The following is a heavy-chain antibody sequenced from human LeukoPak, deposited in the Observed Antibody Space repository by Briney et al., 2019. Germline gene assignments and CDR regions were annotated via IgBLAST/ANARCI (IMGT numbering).Heavy chain of an antibody. Sequence: GGSLRLSCAASGFTFSSYGMHWVRQAPGKGLEWVAFIRYDGSNKYYADSVKGRFTISRDNAKNSLYLQMNSLRAEDTAVYYCARDEYYYDSSGYYFPGGLHYWGQGTLVTVSS. D-gene: IGHD3-22*01. CDR1: GFTFSSYG. V-gene: IGHV3-30*02. CDR2: IRYDGSNK. CDR3: ARDEYYYDSSGYYFPGGLHY. J-gene: IGHJ4*02.